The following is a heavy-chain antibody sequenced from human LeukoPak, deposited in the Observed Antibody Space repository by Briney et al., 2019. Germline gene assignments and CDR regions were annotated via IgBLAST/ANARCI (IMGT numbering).Heavy chain of an antibody. Sequence: SVKVSCKASGGTFSSYAISWVRQAPGQGLEWMGGIIPICGTANYAQKFQGRVTITADKSTSTAYMELSSLRAEDTAVYYCATAHSVVPAAADYWGQGTLVTVSS. CDR3: ATAHSVVPAAADY. CDR2: IIPICGTA. D-gene: IGHD2-2*01. J-gene: IGHJ4*02. CDR1: GGTFSSYA. V-gene: IGHV1-69*06.